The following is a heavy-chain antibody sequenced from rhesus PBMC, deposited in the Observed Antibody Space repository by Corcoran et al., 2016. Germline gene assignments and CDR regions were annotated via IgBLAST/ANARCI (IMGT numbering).Heavy chain of an antibody. J-gene: IGHJ4*01. Sequence: QVTLKESGPALVKPTQTLTLTCTFSGFSLSTRGMGVGWIRQPPGKDLEGLASIYGDYYTYYSKHRKRRLTTSKNSSKTQVVLTLTNMDPVDTATYFCAGAGRGYSGYRTNYFDYWGQGVLVTVSS. V-gene: IGHV2S1*01. CDR3: AGAGRGYSGYRTNYFDY. CDR2: IYGDYYT. CDR1: GFSLSTRGMG. D-gene: IGHD5-30*01.